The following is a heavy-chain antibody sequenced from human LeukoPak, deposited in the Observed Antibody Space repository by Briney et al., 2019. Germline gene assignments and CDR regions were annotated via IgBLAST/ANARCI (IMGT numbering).Heavy chain of an antibody. CDR1: GYTFTSYV. CDR2: INAGDGNT. CDR3: ARNRNNWYHWFDP. J-gene: IGHJ5*02. V-gene: IGHV1-3*01. Sequence: ASVKVSCKASGYTFTSYVMNWVRQAPGQRLEWMGWINAGDGNTKYSQKFQGRVTITRDTSARIVYMELSSLRSEDTAVYYCARNRNNWYHWFDPWGQGTLVTVSS. D-gene: IGHD6-13*01.